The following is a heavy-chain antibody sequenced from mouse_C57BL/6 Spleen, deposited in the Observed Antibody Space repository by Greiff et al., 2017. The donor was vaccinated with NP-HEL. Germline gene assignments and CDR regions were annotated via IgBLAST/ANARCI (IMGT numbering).Heavy chain of an antibody. V-gene: IGHV1-61*01. CDR2: IYPSDSET. CDR1: GYTFTSYW. CDR3: ARSVSSYYAMDY. D-gene: IGHD1-1*01. J-gene: IGHJ4*01. Sequence: VQLQQPGAELVRPGSSVKLSCKASGYTFTSYWMDWVKQRPGQGLEWIGNIYPSDSETHYNQKFKDKATLTVDKSSSTAYMQLSSLTSEDSAVYYCARSVSSYYAMDYWGQGTSVTVSS.